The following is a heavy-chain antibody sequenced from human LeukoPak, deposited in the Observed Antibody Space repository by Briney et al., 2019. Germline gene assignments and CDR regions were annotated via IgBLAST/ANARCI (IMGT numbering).Heavy chain of an antibody. J-gene: IGHJ4*02. D-gene: IGHD5-18*01. CDR2: TSYDGSNK. CDR1: GFTFSSYG. Sequence: GGSLRLSCAASGFTFSSYGMHWVRQAPGKGLEWVAVTSYDGSNKYYADSVKGRFTISRDNSKNTLYLQMNSLRAEDTAVYYCARDLPSDTAMALDYWGQGTLVTVSS. CDR3: ARDLPSDTAMALDY. V-gene: IGHV3-30*03.